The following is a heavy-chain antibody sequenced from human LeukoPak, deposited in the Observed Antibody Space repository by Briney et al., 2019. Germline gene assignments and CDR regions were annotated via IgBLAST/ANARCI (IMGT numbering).Heavy chain of an antibody. V-gene: IGHV3-53*01. CDR1: GFTVSSNY. CDR2: IYSGGST. Sequence: PGGSLRLSCAASGFTVSSNYMSWVRQAPGKGLEWVSVIYSGGSTYYADSVKGRFTISRDNSKNTLYLQMNSLRAEDTAVYYCAREKAYCSSTSCYRITDAFDIWGQGTMVTVSS. J-gene: IGHJ3*02. CDR3: AREKAYCSSTSCYRITDAFDI. D-gene: IGHD2-2*02.